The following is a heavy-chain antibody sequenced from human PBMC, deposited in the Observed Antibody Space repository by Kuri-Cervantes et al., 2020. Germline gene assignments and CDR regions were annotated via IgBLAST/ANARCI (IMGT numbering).Heavy chain of an antibody. CDR2: INHSGST. CDR3: ARGPFCGGGSCYLGWFDP. D-gene: IGHD2-15*01. J-gene: IGHJ5*02. Sequence: GSLRLSCAVYGGSFSGYYWSWIRQPPGKGLEWIGEINHSGSTNYNPSLKSRVTISVDTSKNQFSLKLSSVTAADTAVYYCARGPFCGGGSCYLGWFDPWGQGTLVTVSS. CDR1: GGSFSGYY. V-gene: IGHV4-34*01.